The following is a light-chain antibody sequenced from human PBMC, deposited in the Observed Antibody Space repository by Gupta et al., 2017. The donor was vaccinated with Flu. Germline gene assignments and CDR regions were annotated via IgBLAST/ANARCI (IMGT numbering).Light chain of an antibody. CDR1: QKINTD. CDR2: AAS. J-gene: IGKJ1*01. Sequence: GDRVTITCRASQKINTDLGWYQQRPGKAPTRLIYAASTLQTAVPSRFSGSGSGTEFTLAISSLQPEDFATYYCLQRNVYPLTFGQGTKVEIK. CDR3: LQRNVYPLT. V-gene: IGKV1-17*01.